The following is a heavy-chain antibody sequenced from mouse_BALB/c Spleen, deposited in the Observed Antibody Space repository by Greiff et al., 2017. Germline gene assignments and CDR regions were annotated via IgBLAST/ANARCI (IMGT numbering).Heavy chain of an antibody. CDR3: ANWDGGFAY. CDR2: ISNGGGST. D-gene: IGHD4-1*02. CDR1: GFTFSSYT. J-gene: IGHJ3*01. Sequence: DVQLVESGGGLVQPGGSLKLSCAASGFTFSSYTMSWVRQTPEKRLEWVAYISNGGGSTYYPDTVKGRFTISRDNAKNTLYLQMSSLKSEDTAMYYCANWDGGFAYWGQGTLVTVSA. V-gene: IGHV5-12-2*01.